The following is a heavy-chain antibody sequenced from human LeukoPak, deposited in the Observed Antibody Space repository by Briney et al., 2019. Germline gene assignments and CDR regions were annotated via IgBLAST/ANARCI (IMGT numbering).Heavy chain of an antibody. J-gene: IGHJ3*02. Sequence: PGGSLRLSCAASGFTFSSSWMSWVRQAPGKGLEWVAHIKEDGSDKYYVDSVKGRFTISRDNAKNSLYLQMNSLRAVDTAVYYCARDEVRTGAFDIWGQGTLVTVSS. CDR1: GFTFSSSW. CDR3: ARDEVRTGAFDI. D-gene: IGHD3-10*01. CDR2: IKEDGSDK. V-gene: IGHV3-7*01.